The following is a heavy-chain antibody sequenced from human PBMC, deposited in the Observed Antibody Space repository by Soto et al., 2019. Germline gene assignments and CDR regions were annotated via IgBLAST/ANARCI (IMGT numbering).Heavy chain of an antibody. CDR1: GCSMSSNY. CDR3: ARGGSYGDFFDY. V-gene: IGHV4-59*01. Sequence: QVQLQESGPGLVTPSETLSLTCTVSGCSMSSNYWTWIRQSPGKGLEWIGYIYYTGSTKYNPSLQSRVTISLDTSKNQFSLRLTSVTSADTAVYYCARGGSYGDFFDYWGQGAQVTVSS. J-gene: IGHJ4*02. D-gene: IGHD4-17*01. CDR2: IYYTGST.